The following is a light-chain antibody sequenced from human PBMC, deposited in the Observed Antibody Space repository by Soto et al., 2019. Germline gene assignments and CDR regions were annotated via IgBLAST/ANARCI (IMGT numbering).Light chain of an antibody. CDR3: QQYGSSPSIT. J-gene: IGKJ5*01. V-gene: IGKV3-20*01. CDR1: QSVSSNY. Sequence: EIVLTQSPGTLSLSPGERATLSCRASQSVSSNYLAWYQQKPGQAPRFLLYGASTRANGIPDRFSGSGSGTAFTLTISRMEPADFSVYYCQQYGSSPSITFGQGTRLEIK. CDR2: GAS.